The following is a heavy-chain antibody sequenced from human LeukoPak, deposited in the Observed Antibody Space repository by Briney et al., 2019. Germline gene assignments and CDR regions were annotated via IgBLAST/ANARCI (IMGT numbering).Heavy chain of an antibody. J-gene: IGHJ4*02. CDR2: ISSSGSTI. D-gene: IGHD1-26*01. Sequence: PGGCLRLSCAASGFTIRDYYMSGVRHTPGKGVEWVSYISSSGSTIYYADSVKGRFTISRDNGKDSLYLQMNSLRAEDTAVYYCAIVGYIPSGGGDYWGQGTLVTVSS. CDR1: GFTIRDYY. CDR3: AIVGYIPSGGGDY. V-gene: IGHV3-11*01.